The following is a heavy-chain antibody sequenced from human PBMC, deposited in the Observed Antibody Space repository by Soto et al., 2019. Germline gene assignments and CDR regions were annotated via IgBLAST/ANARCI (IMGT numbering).Heavy chain of an antibody. J-gene: IGHJ6*02. CDR1: GYSFTSYW. D-gene: IGHD5-12*01. CDR2: IYPGDSDT. CDR3: ARHVEVATITNYYYYGMDV. V-gene: IGHV5-51*01. Sequence: PGESLKISCKGSGYSFTSYWIGWVRQMPGKGLEWMGIIYPGDSDTRYSPSFQGQVTISADKSISTAYLQWSSLKASDTAMYYCARHVEVATITNYYYYGMDVWGQGTTVTVYS.